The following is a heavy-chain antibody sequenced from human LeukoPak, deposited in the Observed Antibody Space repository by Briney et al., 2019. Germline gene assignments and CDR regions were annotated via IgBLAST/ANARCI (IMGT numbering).Heavy chain of an antibody. CDR3: ASLQGYCSGNRCPSSANYYYYMDV. J-gene: IGHJ6*03. CDR2: IYYSGNS. V-gene: IGHV4-39*07. D-gene: IGHD2-15*01. CDR1: GGSISSGGYY. Sequence: SETLSLTCAVSGGSISSGGYYWGWIRQPPGKGLEWIGSIYYSGNSYYNPSLKSRVTMSIDTSKNQFSLKVNSVTAADTAVYYCASLQGYCSGNRCPSSANYYYYMDVWGKGTTVTVSS.